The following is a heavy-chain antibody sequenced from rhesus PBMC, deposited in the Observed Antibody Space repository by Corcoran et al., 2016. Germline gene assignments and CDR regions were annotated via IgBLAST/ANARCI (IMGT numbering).Heavy chain of an antibody. CDR2: VDPEDGEA. V-gene: IGHV1-111*02. J-gene: IGHJ4*01. D-gene: IGHD1-44*02. Sequence: EVQLVQSGAEVKKPGASVKISCKASGYTFTDYYLHWVRQAPGKGLKWMGRVDPEDGEATHPQKFQDRVTITADTSTDTAYMELSSLRSEDTAVYYCATDARGGSYSVDYWGQGVLVTVSS. CDR1: GYTFTDYY. CDR3: ATDARGGSYSVDY.